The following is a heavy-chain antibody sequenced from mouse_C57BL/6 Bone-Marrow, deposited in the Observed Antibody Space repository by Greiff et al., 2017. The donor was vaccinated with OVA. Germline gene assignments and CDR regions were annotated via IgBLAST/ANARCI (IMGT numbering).Heavy chain of an antibody. CDR1: GYTFTSYW. CDR2: IDPSDSET. Sequence: QVQLQQPGAELVRPGSSVKLSCKASGYTFTSYWMHWVKQRPIQGLEWIGNIDPSDSETNYNQKFKDKATLTVDKSSSTAYMQLSSLTSEDSAVAYGAGGRYGSSDEYFDVWGTGTTVTVSA. D-gene: IGHD1-1*01. CDR3: AGGRYGSSDEYFDV. J-gene: IGHJ1*03. V-gene: IGHV1-52*01.